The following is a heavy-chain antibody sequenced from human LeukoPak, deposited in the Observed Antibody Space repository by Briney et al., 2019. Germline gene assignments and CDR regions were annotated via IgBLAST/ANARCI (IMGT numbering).Heavy chain of an antibody. Sequence: GGSLKISCKGSGSSFTSYWIGWVRQLPGKGLEWMGIIYPGDSDTRYSPSFQGQVTISADKSISTAYLQWSSLKASDTAMYYCARTLYYDSSGYPPHLDYWGQGTLVTVSS. CDR1: GSSFTSYW. J-gene: IGHJ4*02. CDR3: ARTLYYDSSGYPPHLDY. V-gene: IGHV5-51*01. CDR2: IYPGDSDT. D-gene: IGHD3-22*01.